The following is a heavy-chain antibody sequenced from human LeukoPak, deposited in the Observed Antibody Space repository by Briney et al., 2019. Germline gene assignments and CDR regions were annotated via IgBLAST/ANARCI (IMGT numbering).Heavy chain of an antibody. CDR1: GYTFTSYY. CDR3: ARIDPAAYFDY. CDR2: INPSGGST. V-gene: IGHV1-46*03. J-gene: IGHJ4*02. Sequence: ASVKVSCKASGYTFTSYYMHWVRQAPGQGLEWMGIINPSGGSTSYAQEFQGRVTMTRDTSTSTVYMELSSLRSEDTAVYYCARIDPAAYFDYWGQGTLVTVSS. D-gene: IGHD6-13*01.